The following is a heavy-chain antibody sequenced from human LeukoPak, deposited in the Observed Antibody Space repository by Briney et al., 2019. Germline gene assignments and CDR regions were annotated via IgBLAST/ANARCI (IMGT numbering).Heavy chain of an antibody. J-gene: IGHJ6*03. CDR1: GFTFSSYW. Sequence: GGSLRLSCAASGFTFSSYWMHWVRQAPGKGLVWVSRINTDGSSTSYADSVKGRFTISRDNAKNTLYLQMNSLRAEDTAVYYCARDPGDFWSSQSYYMDVWGKGTTVTVSS. CDR3: ARDPGDFWSSQSYYMDV. V-gene: IGHV3-74*01. CDR2: INTDGSST. D-gene: IGHD3-3*01.